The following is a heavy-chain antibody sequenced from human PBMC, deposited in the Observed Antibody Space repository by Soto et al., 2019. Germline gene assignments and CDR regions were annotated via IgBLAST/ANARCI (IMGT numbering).Heavy chain of an antibody. J-gene: IGHJ3*02. Sequence: QVQLQESGPGLVKPSETLSLTCTVSGGSISSYYWSWIRQPPGKGLEWIGYIYYSGSTNYNPSLKSRGTISVDTSKNQFSLKLSAVTAADTALYYCARVWGGAFDIWGQGTMVTVSS. D-gene: IGHD3-10*01. CDR1: GGSISSYY. V-gene: IGHV4-59*01. CDR3: ARVWGGAFDI. CDR2: IYYSGST.